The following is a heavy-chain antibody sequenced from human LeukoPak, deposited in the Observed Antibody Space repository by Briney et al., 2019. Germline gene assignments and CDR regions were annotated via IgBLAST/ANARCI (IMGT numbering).Heavy chain of an antibody. Sequence: PGGSLRLSCAASGFTFNNFAMSWVRQAPGKGLEWVSSIDYSGSTTYYAASVKGRFTISRDSSRDTLYLQMNSLRAEDTAIYYCAKGSSAYYYEVWGQGTLVTVSP. CDR2: IDYSGSTT. CDR3: AKGSSAYYYEV. D-gene: IGHD3-22*01. CDR1: GFTFNNFA. J-gene: IGHJ4*02. V-gene: IGHV3-23*01.